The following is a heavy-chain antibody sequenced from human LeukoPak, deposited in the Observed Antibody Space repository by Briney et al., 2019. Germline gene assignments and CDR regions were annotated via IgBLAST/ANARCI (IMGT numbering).Heavy chain of an antibody. CDR1: GYTFTGYY. CDR2: INPNSGGT. D-gene: IGHD5-24*01. CDR3: ARMMMAAHAFDI. J-gene: IGHJ3*02. V-gene: IGHV1-2*04. Sequence: ASVKVSCKSSGYTFTGYYMHWVRQAPGRGLEWMGWINPNSGGTNYAQKFQGWVTMTRDTSISTAYMELSRLRSDDTAVYYCARMMMAAHAFDIWGQGTMVTVSS.